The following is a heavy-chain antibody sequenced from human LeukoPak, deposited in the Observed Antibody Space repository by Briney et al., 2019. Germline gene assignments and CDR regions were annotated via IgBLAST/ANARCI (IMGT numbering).Heavy chain of an antibody. Sequence: SETLSLTCTVSGGSISSGDYYWSWIRQPPGKGLEWIGYIYYSGSTFYNPSLKSRVTISVDTSKNQFSLKLSSVTAADTAVYYCARETQDYGDHGGYWGQGTLVTVSS. CDR3: ARETQDYGDHGGY. CDR1: GGSISSGDYY. CDR2: IYYSGST. V-gene: IGHV4-30-4*01. J-gene: IGHJ4*02. D-gene: IGHD4-17*01.